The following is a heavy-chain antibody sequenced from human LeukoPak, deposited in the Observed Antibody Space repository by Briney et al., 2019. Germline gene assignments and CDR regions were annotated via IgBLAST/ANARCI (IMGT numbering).Heavy chain of an antibody. CDR1: GGSISSSSYY. J-gene: IGHJ5*02. D-gene: IGHD6-25*01. CDR2: IYYSGST. Sequence: SETLSLTCTVSGGSISSSSYYWGWIRQPPGKGLEWIGSIYYSGSTYYNPSLKSRVTISVDTSKNQFSLKLSSVTAADTAVYYWARKSSSGYEPNWFDPWGQGTLVTVSS. V-gene: IGHV4-39*07. CDR3: ARKSSSGYEPNWFDP.